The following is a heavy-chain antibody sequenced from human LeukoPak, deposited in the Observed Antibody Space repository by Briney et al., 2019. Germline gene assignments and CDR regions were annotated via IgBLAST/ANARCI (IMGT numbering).Heavy chain of an antibody. CDR2: ISPNSDNI. CDR3: AKAGLVRGGALDS. Sequence: GGSLRLSCAATGFSFRDRYMSWIRQAPGKGMEWVAYISPNSDNIHYADSVKGRFTISRDNAKSSLFLQVNSLRAEDTAVYYCAKAGLVRGGALDSWGQGTLVTVSS. D-gene: IGHD4/OR15-4a*01. V-gene: IGHV3-11*04. J-gene: IGHJ4*02. CDR1: GFSFRDRY.